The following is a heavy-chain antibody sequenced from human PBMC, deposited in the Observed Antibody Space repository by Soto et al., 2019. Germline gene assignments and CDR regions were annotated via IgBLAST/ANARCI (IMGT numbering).Heavy chain of an antibody. J-gene: IGHJ4*02. D-gene: IGHD2-2*01. CDR1: GGSFSGYY. Sequence: PSETLSLTCAVYGGSFSGYYWSWIRQPPGKGLEWIGEINHSGSTNYNPSLKSRVTISVDTSKNQFSLKLSSVTAADTAVYYCARGLSSTSWIFDYWGQGTLVTVSS. V-gene: IGHV4-34*01. CDR3: ARGLSSTSWIFDY. CDR2: INHSGST.